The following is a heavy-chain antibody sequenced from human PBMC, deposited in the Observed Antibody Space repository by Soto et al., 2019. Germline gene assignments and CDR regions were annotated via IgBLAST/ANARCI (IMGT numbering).Heavy chain of an antibody. CDR1: GFTLGDYA. CDR2: IRSKAYGGTT. CDR3: TRGLLWFGELNC. Sequence: GGSLRLSCTASGFTLGDYAMSWVRQAPGKGLEWVGFIRSKAYGGTTEYAASVKGRFTISRDDSKSIAYLQMNSLKTEDTAVYYCTRGLLWFGELNCWGQGTLVTVSS. V-gene: IGHV3-49*04. D-gene: IGHD3-10*01. J-gene: IGHJ4*02.